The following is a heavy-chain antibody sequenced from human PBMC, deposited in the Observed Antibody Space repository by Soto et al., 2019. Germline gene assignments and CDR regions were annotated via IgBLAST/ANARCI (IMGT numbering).Heavy chain of an antibody. CDR2: ISSDGGTT. CDR1: GFTFDDYT. D-gene: IGHD6-13*01. V-gene: IGHV3-43*01. Sequence: GGSLRLSCAASGFTFDDYTMHWVRQAPGKGLEWVSRISSDGGTTYYADSVKGRFTISRDNSKNTLYLQMNSLRAEDTAVYYCARDAGIAAAVEYYYYYGMDVWGQGTTVTVSS. CDR3: ARDAGIAAAVEYYYYYGMDV. J-gene: IGHJ6*02.